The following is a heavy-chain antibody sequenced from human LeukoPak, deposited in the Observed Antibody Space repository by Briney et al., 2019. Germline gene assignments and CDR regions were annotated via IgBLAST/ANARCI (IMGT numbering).Heavy chain of an antibody. CDR1: GGXINSRSDY. CDR3: ARRPGEYGGNDFDY. Sequence: SETLSLTCTVSGGXINSRSDYWGWIRQPPGKGLVWIGSIYYSGSTHYNPSLKSRVTMSIDTSKNQFSLRLSSVTAADTAVYYCARRPGEYGGNDFDYWGQGTLVTVSS. CDR2: IYYSGST. J-gene: IGHJ4*02. V-gene: IGHV4-39*01. D-gene: IGHD4/OR15-4a*01.